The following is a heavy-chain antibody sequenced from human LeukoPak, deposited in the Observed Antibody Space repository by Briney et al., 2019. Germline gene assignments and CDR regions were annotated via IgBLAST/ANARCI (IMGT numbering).Heavy chain of an antibody. Sequence: ASVKVSCKASGFTFSSSAIQWVRQPRGRRLEWMGWIVVGSGNTNYAQRFQERVTITRDMSTSTAYMELSSLRSEDTAVYYCAAELDDDILTGYSQPWGQGTLVTVCS. D-gene: IGHD3-9*01. CDR1: GFTFSSSA. CDR2: IVVGSGNT. V-gene: IGHV1-58*02. J-gene: IGHJ5*02. CDR3: AAELDDDILTGYSQP.